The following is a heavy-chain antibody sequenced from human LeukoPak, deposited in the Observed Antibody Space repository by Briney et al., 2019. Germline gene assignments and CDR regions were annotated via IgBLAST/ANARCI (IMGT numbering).Heavy chain of an antibody. D-gene: IGHD1-26*01. CDR2: INHSGST. CDR3: VRNGGSYSFDY. Sequence: SETLSLTCAVYGGSFSGYYWSWIRQPPGKGLEWIGEINHSGSTNYNPSLKSRVTISVDTSKNQFSLKLSSVTAADTAMYYCVRNGGSYSFDYWGQGTLVTVSS. J-gene: IGHJ4*02. CDR1: GGSFSGYY. V-gene: IGHV4-34*01.